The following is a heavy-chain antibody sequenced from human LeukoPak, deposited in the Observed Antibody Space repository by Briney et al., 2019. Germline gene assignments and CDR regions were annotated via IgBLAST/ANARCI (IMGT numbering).Heavy chain of an antibody. D-gene: IGHD2-2*01. CDR2: INWSGGST. CDR1: GFAFDEHG. CDR3: ARAPITSPFYFDY. J-gene: IGHJ4*02. V-gene: IGHV3-20*04. Sequence: GGSLRLSCTASGFAFDEHGMSWVRQVPGKGLDWVSGINWSGGSTGYADPLRGRFTISRDNAKNSLYLQMDSLRAEDTALYYCARAPITSPFYFDYWGQGTLVTVSS.